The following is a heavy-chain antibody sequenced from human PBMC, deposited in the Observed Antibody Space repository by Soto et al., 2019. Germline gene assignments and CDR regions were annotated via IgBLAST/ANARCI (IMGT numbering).Heavy chain of an antibody. CDR2: IYYSGST. CDR3: ARERPDGARLDP. Sequence: SQTLSLTCTVVFDSSSNRDYYWSWIRQPPGKGLEWIGYIYYSGSTYYNPSLKSRVTISVDTSKNQFSLKLSSVTAADTAVYYCARERPDGARLDPWGQGTLVTVSS. V-gene: IGHV4-30-4*01. CDR1: FDSSSNRDYY. D-gene: IGHD6-6*01. J-gene: IGHJ5*02.